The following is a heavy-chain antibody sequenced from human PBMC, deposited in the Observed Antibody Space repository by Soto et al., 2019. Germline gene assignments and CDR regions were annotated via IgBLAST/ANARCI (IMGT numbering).Heavy chain of an antibody. V-gene: IGHV4-59*01. CDR2: IYYSGST. J-gene: IGHJ4*02. CDR1: GGSISSYY. Sequence: SETLSLTCTVSGGSISSYYGSWIRPPPGKGLEWIGYIYYSGSTNYNPSLRSRVTISVDTSNNQFSLKLSSVTAADTAVYYSARGRDTVWGSYYFASWGQGTLATVSS. D-gene: IGHD3-16*01. CDR3: ARGRDTVWGSYYFAS.